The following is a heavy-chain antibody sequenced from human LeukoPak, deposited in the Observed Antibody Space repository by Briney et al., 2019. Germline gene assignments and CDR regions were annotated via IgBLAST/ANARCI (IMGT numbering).Heavy chain of an antibody. CDR2: ISGGSEDT. Sequence: GGSLRLSCTASGFAFGGYAMSWVRQAPGKGLEWVSSISGGSEDTYYAGSVKGRFTISRDNSKSTLYLQMNSLRAEDTAVYYCARTIAQYSNSWLYFCYGLDVWGQGTTVTVS. V-gene: IGHV3-23*01. CDR1: GFAFGGYA. J-gene: IGHJ6*02. CDR3: ARTIAQYSNSWLYFCYGLDV. D-gene: IGHD6-13*01.